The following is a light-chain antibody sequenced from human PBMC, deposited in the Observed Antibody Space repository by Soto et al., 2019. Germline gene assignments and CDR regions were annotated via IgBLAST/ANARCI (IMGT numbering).Light chain of an antibody. J-gene: IGLJ1*01. V-gene: IGLV2-11*01. CDR2: DVS. CDR1: SNDVGYYYY. CDR3: CSYAGNSYV. Sequence: QSALTQPRSVSGSPGQSVTISCTGTSNDVGYYYYVSWYQQHPGKAPKLMIYDVSNRPSGVPDRFSGSKSANTASLTISGLQAEDEGVYYCCSYAGNSYVFGSGTKLTVL.